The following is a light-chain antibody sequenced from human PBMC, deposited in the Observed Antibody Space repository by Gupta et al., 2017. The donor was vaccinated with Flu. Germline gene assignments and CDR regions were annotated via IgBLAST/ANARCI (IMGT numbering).Light chain of an antibody. CDR3: QRSYSTRT. Sequence: QMTRSAAAPSACVGDRVVITCCASQSISSYLNWYQQKPGKAPKRLTYAANSLQSAVPSRFSGSGSETDFTITISRQQAEVVANYCRQRSYSTRTFGQGTKVEIK. J-gene: IGKJ1*01. CDR2: AAN. CDR1: QSISSY. V-gene: IGKV1-39*01.